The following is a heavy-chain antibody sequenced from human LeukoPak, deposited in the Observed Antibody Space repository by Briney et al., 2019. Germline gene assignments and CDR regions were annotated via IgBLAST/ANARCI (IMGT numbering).Heavy chain of an antibody. CDR3: ATAARDVDYYYYYMDV. Sequence: GGSLRPSCAASGFTFSDHYMDWVRQAPGKGLEWVGRTRNKANSYTTEYAASVKGRFTISRDDSKNSLYLQMNSLKTEDTAVYYCATAARDVDYYYYYMDVWGKGTTVTVSS. J-gene: IGHJ6*03. D-gene: IGHD2-15*01. CDR2: TRNKANSYTT. CDR1: GFTFSDHY. V-gene: IGHV3-72*01.